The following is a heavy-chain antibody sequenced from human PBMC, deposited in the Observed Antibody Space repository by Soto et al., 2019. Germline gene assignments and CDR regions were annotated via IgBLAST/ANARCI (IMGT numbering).Heavy chain of an antibody. CDR3: ASVNGVVVAAALEYYFDY. CDR2: IIPIFGTT. Sequence: SVKVSCKASGDTFSSYSINWVRQAPGQGLEWMGGIIPIFGTTNYAQKFQGRVTITTDTSTSTAYMELSRLRSEDTAVYYCASVNGVVVAAALEYYFDYWGQGTLVTVSS. CDR1: GDTFSSYS. V-gene: IGHV1-69*05. D-gene: IGHD2-15*01. J-gene: IGHJ4*02.